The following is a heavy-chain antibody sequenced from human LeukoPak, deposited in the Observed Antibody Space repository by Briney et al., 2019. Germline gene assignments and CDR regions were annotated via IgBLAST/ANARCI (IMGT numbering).Heavy chain of an antibody. CDR1: GYPFTGYY. J-gene: IGHJ3*02. Sequence: ASVKVSCKASGYPFTGYYMHWVRQAPGQGLEWMGWINPNSGGTNYAQKFQGWVTMTRDTSISTAYMELSRLRSDDTAVYYCARLWFGDGSNAFDIWGQGTMVTVSS. D-gene: IGHD3-10*01. CDR3: ARLWFGDGSNAFDI. CDR2: INPNSGGT. V-gene: IGHV1-2*04.